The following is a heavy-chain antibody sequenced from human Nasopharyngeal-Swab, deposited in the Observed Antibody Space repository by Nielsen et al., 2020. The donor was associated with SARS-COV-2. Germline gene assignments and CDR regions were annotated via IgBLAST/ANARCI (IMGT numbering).Heavy chain of an antibody. D-gene: IGHD1-26*01. Sequence: GESLKISCKGSGYSFNSYWIGWVRQMPGKGLEWMGIIYPGYSDTRYSPSFQGQVTISADKSISTAYLQWSSLKASDTAMYYCARAGELRGYYYCMDVWGKGTTVTVSS. V-gene: IGHV5-51*01. J-gene: IGHJ6*03. CDR1: GYSFNSYW. CDR3: ARAGELRGYYYCMDV. CDR2: IYPGYSDT.